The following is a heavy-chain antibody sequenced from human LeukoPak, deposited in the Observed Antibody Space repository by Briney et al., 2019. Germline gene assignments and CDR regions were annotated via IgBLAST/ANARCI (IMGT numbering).Heavy chain of an antibody. J-gene: IGHJ4*02. D-gene: IGHD3-22*01. CDR3: ARQGYYDSSGLLYRQPHDFDY. CDR1: GASISSYY. Sequence: SGTLSLTCTVSGASISSYYWNWIRQSPGKGLEWIGFINNSGRTNYKSSLRSRVTISVDTSKNQFSLKLSSVTAADTAVYYCARQGYYDSSGLLYRQPHDFDYWGQGTLVTVSS. CDR2: INNSGRT. V-gene: IGHV4-59*08.